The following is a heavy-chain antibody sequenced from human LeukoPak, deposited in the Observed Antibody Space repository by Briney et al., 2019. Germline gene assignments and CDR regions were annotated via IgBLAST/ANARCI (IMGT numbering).Heavy chain of an antibody. CDR2: ISSSGSTI. V-gene: IGHV3-48*03. CDR3: AREAFYYYMDV. Sequence: GGSLRLSCAASGFTFSSYEMNWVRKAPGKGLEWVSYISSSGSTIYYADSVKGRFTISRDNAKNSLYLQMNSLRAEDTAVYYCAREAFYYYMDVWGKGTTVTISS. J-gene: IGHJ6*03. CDR1: GFTFSSYE.